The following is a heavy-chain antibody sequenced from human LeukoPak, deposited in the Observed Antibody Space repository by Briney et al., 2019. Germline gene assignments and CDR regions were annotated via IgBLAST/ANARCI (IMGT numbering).Heavy chain of an antibody. CDR2: IYYSGST. CDR3: ARAWQRLVFDY. V-gene: IGHV4-59*01. CDR1: GGSISSYY. Sequence: SSETLSLTCTVSGGSISSYYWSWIRQPPGKGLEWIGYIYYSGSTNYNPSLKSRVTISVDTSKNQFSLKLSSVTAADTAVYYCARAWQRLVFDYWGQGTLVTVSS. D-gene: IGHD6-13*01. J-gene: IGHJ4*02.